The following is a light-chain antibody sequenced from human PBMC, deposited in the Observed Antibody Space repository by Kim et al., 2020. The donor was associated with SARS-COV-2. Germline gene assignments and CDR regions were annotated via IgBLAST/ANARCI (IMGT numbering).Light chain of an antibody. CDR3: STYTSGSNVL. J-gene: IGLJ2*01. CDR1: SSDISPYSY. Sequence: GQWSTISCDENSSDISPYSYISWNRQHPGEGPKLRINDDSHRSSGVSNRCSASKSGNTASQTISGLQTEDEADYYCSTYTSGSNVLFGGSTKITVL. V-gene: IGLV2-14*03. CDR2: DDS.